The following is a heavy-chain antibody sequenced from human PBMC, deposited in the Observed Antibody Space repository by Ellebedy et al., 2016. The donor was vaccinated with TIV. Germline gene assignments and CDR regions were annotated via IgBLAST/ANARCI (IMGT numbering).Heavy chain of an antibody. J-gene: IGHJ5*02. CDR2: MSPDTGKT. CDR3: TRGGTKGENNWFDP. V-gene: IGHV1-8*02. CDR1: GYTFATYD. Sequence: AASVTVSCKASGYTFATYDVTWVRQATGQGLEWMGWMSPDTGKTGCAQKFQGRVTMTRNTSISTAYLELNSLTSEDTAVYYCTRGGTKGENNWFDPWGQGTLVIVSS. D-gene: IGHD3-10*01.